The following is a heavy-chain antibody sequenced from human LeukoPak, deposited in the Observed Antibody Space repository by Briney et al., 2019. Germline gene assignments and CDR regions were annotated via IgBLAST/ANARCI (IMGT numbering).Heavy chain of an antibody. Sequence: SETLSLTCTVSGGSISSYYWGWIRQPPGKALEWIGHIYYSGSTYYNPSLKSRVTISVDTSTNQFSLRLSSVTAADTAVYYCAKDGYFDWLHDYWGQGTLVTVSS. CDR3: AKDGYFDWLHDY. D-gene: IGHD3-9*01. CDR2: IYYSGST. J-gene: IGHJ4*02. V-gene: IGHV4-59*12. CDR1: GGSISSYY.